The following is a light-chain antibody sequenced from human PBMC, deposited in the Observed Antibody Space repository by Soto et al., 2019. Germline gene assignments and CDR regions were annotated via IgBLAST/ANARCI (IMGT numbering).Light chain of an antibody. CDR2: GSS. Sequence: EIVMTQYPATLSVSPGARSTLSCMASQIISDTLAWYQQKPGQAPRLLIYGSSRRATGFPARFSGSGSGTDFTLTISSLQSEDFAVYYCQLYNNWPWTFGPGTQVEIK. CDR1: QIISDT. V-gene: IGKV3-15*01. CDR3: QLYNNWPWT. J-gene: IGKJ1*01.